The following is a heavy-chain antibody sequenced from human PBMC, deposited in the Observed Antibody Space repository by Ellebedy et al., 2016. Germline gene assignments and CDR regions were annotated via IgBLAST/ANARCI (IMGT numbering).Heavy chain of an antibody. CDR1: GGTFSSYA. CDR3: ARALAGVDAFDI. Sequence: ASVKVSCKASGGTFSSYAISWVRQAPGQGLEWMGGIIPIFGTANYAQKFQGRVTITADESTSTAYMELGSLRSEDTAVYYCARALAGVDAFDIWGQGTMVTVSS. V-gene: IGHV1-69*13. J-gene: IGHJ3*02. D-gene: IGHD1-1*01. CDR2: IIPIFGTA.